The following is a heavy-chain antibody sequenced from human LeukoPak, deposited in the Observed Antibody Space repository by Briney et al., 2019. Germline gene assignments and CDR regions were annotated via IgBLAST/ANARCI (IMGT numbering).Heavy chain of an antibody. CDR3: ARHSRGSYGWFDP. Sequence: PSETLSLTCTVSGGSISSSSYYWGWIRQPPGKGLEWVGSIYYSGSTYYNPSLKSRVTISVDTTTNQFSLRLSSVPAADTAVYYCARHSRGSYGWFDPWGQGTPVTVSS. CDR2: IYYSGST. J-gene: IGHJ5*02. CDR1: GGSISSSSYY. D-gene: IGHD1-26*01. V-gene: IGHV4-39*01.